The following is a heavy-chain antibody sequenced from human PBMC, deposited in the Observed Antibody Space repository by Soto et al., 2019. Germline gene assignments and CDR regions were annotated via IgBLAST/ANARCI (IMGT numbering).Heavy chain of an antibody. CDR1: GYTFTNSG. V-gene: IGHV1-18*01. J-gene: IGHJ4*02. CDR3: ARPENVAAPGPFDY. Sequence: QVQLVQSGAEVKKPGASVKVSCKAAGYTFTNSGVSWVRQAPGQGLEWMGWISVYNGNTQYAQKFQGRVTITTDTSTSTAYVEVRGLRSDDTAVFYCARPENVAAPGPFDYWGQGTLVTVSS. D-gene: IGHD6-13*01. CDR2: ISVYNGNT.